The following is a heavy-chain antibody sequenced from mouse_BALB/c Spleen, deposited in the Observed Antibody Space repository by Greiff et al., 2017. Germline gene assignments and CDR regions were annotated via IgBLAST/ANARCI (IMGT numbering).Heavy chain of an antibody. J-gene: IGHJ3*01. Sequence: QVQLKESGAELVRPGTSVKISCKASGYTFTNYWLGWVKQRPGHGLEWIGDIYPGGGYTNYNEKFKGKATLTADTSSSTAYMQLSSLTSEDSAVYFCASGGMITTSFAYWGQGTLVTVSA. CDR2: IYPGGGYT. V-gene: IGHV1-63*02. CDR3: ASGGMITTSFAY. D-gene: IGHD2-4*01. CDR1: GYTFTNYW.